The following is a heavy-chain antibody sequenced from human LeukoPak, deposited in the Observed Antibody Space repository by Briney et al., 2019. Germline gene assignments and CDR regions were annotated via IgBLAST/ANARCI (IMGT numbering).Heavy chain of an antibody. J-gene: IGHJ4*02. CDR3: ARDRAMAQTE. D-gene: IGHD5-18*01. Sequence: PGGSLRLSCSASGFTFNSYGMSWVRQAPGKGLEWVSAISNTGGTTYYADSVKGRFTISRDNSKNTLYLQMNSLRAEDTAVYYCARDRAMAQTEWGQGTLVTVSS. CDR2: ISNTGGTT. CDR1: GFTFNSYG. V-gene: IGHV3-23*01.